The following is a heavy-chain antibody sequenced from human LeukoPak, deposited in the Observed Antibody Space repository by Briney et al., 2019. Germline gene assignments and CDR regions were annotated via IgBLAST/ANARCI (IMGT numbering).Heavy chain of an antibody. CDR1: GGSFSVYY. CDR3: ARVGIAVAADY. D-gene: IGHD6-19*01. Sequence: SETLSLTCAVDGGSFSVYYWGWIRQPPGKGLEWIGEINHSGSTNYNPSLKSRVTISVDTSKNQSSLKLSSVTAADTAVYYCARVGIAVAADYWGQGTLVTVSS. V-gene: IGHV4-34*01. CDR2: INHSGST. J-gene: IGHJ4*02.